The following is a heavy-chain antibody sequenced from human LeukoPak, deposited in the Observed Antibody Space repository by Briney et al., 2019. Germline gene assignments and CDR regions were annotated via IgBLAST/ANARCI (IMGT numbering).Heavy chain of an antibody. J-gene: IGHJ3*02. V-gene: IGHV3-73*01. CDR1: GFTFSGSV. D-gene: IGHD1-26*01. CDR2: IRSKTNSYAT. CDR3: TRHEGVGATQRTFDI. Sequence: PGGSLRLSCAASGFTFSGSVLHWVRQASGKGLEWVGHIRSKTNSYATAYTASVKGRFTISRDDSKNTAYLQMNSLQTEDTAVYYCTRHEGVGATQRTFDIWGQGTMVTVSS.